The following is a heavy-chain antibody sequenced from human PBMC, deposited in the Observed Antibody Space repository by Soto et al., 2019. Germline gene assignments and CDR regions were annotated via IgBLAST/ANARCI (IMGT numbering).Heavy chain of an antibody. J-gene: IGHJ4*02. V-gene: IGHV3-23*01. Sequence: EVQLLESGGGLVQPGGSLRLSCAASGFTFSSYAMSWVRQAPGKGLEWVSAISGSGGSTYYADSVKGRFTISRDNSKNPLFRQINSLRAEDTAVYYCAKDRDTRYFDWLSGGFDYWGQGALVTVSS. CDR3: AKDRDTRYFDWLSGGFDY. CDR1: GFTFSSYA. D-gene: IGHD3-9*01. CDR2: ISGSGGST.